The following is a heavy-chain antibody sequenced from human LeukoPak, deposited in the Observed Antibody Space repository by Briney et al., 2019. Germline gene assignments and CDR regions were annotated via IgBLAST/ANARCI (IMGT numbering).Heavy chain of an antibody. CDR3: ARDTVLEWFGELPTNYYFDY. J-gene: IGHJ4*02. CDR2: IKQDGSEK. CDR1: GFTFSSYW. Sequence: GGSLRLSCAASGFTFSSYWMSRVRQAPGKGLEWVANIKQDGSEKYYVDSVKGRFTISRDNAKNSLYLQMNSLRAEDTAVYYCARDTVLEWFGELPTNYYFDYWGQGTLVTVSS. V-gene: IGHV3-7*01. D-gene: IGHD3-10*01.